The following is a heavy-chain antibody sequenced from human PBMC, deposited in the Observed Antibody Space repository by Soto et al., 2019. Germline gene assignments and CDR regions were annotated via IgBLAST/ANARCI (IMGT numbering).Heavy chain of an antibody. Sequence: QVQLQESGPGLVKPSETLSLTCAFSGDSISSDDWWTWVRQPPGKGLEWIGEVYHTGSTNYNPSLKSRITMSVDKSTNQFSLKLTSVTAADTAIYYCASAAWYRLNYWGQGSLVAVSS. V-gene: IGHV4-4*02. CDR1: GDSISSDDW. CDR2: VYHTGST. CDR3: ASAAWYRLNY. J-gene: IGHJ4*02. D-gene: IGHD6-13*01.